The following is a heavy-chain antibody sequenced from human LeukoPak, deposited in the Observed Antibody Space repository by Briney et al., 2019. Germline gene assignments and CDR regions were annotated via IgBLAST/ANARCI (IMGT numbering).Heavy chain of an antibody. CDR2: ISSSSGYI. CDR1: GFTFSSYS. Sequence: PGGSLRLSCAASGFTFSSYSMNWVRQAPGKGLEWVSSISSSSGYIYYADSLEGRFTISRDNTKNSLYLQMNSLRAEDTAIYYCARGWYGDRPRGFHNWGQGTLVTVSS. J-gene: IGHJ4*02. CDR3: ARGWYGDRPRGFHN. D-gene: IGHD4-17*01. V-gene: IGHV3-21*04.